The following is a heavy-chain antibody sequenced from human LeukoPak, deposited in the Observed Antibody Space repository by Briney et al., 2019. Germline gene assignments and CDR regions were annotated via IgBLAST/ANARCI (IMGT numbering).Heavy chain of an antibody. CDR3: ARGSSITIFGVDYYYYMDV. D-gene: IGHD3-3*01. CDR2: IYYSGST. J-gene: IGHJ6*03. CDR1: GGPISSSSYY. Sequence: SETLSLTCTVSGGPISSSSYYWGWTRQPPGKGLEWIGSIYYSGSTNYNPSLKSRVTISVDTSKNQFSLKLSSVTAADTAVYYCARGSSITIFGVDYYYYMDVWGKGTTVTVSS. V-gene: IGHV4-39*07.